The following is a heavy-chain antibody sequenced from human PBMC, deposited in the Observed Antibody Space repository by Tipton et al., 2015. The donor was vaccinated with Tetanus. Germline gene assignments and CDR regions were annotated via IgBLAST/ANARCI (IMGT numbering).Heavy chain of an antibody. Sequence: TLSLTCAVYGGSFSGYYWSWIRQPPGKGLEWIGEINHSGSTNYNPSLKSRVTISVDTSKNQFSLKLSSVTAADTAVYYCARVGDCSSTRRPSAHWGQGTLGTVSS. D-gene: IGHD2-2*01. V-gene: IGHV4-34*01. J-gene: IGHJ4*02. CDR1: GGSFSGYY. CDR3: ARVGDCSSTRRPSAH. CDR2: INHSGST.